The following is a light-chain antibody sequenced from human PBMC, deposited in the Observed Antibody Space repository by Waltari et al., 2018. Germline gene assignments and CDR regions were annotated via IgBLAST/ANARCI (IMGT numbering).Light chain of an antibody. V-gene: IGKV2-40*01. CDR3: MQALESWT. Sequence: GEPASISCRSSQSLLDTEDGETYLEWYLQKPGQSPQLWIYQVSNRAPGVPDRFSGSGSDTDFTLKISRVEAEDVVIYYCMQALESWTFGQGTKVEIK. CDR2: QVS. CDR1: QSLLDTEDGETY. J-gene: IGKJ1*01.